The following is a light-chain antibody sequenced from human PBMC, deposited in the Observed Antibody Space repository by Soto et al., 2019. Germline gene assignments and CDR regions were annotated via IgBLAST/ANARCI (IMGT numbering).Light chain of an antibody. Sequence: EIVMTQSPATLSVSPGERATLSCRASQSVSSNLAWYQQKPGQAPSLLIYGASTRATGISARFSGSESGTEFNLTISSLQSEDFAVYYCQQYNSWPPMYTFGQGTKREIK. CDR3: QQYNSWPPMYT. CDR1: QSVSSN. V-gene: IGKV3-15*01. J-gene: IGKJ2*01. CDR2: GAS.